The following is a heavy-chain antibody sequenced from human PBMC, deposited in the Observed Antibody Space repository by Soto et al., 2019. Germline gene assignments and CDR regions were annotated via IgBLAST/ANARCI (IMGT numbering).Heavy chain of an antibody. CDR3: ARGLPEWEYSSPL. J-gene: IGHJ4*02. CDR2: IYYSGST. Sequence: PSETLSLTCTVSGGSISSYYWSWIRQPPGKGLEWIGYIYYSGSTNYNPSLKSRVTISVDTSKNQFSLKLSSVTAADTAVYYCARGLPEWEYSSPLWGQGTLVTVSS. CDR1: GGSISSYY. D-gene: IGHD6-6*01. V-gene: IGHV4-59*01.